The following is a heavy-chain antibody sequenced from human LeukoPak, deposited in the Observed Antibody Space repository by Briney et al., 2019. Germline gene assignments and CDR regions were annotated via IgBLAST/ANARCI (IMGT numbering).Heavy chain of an antibody. V-gene: IGHV1-18*01. D-gene: IGHD6-19*01. CDR1: GYTFTSYG. CDR2: ISGYNGNT. Sequence: ASVTVSCKASGYTFTSYGISWVRQAPGQGLEWMGCISGYNGNTNYAQQKLQGRVTMTTDTSTSTAYMELRSLRSDDTAVYYCARDLKRGYSSGRYSWGTGSSNDYWGQGTLVTVSS. CDR3: ARDLKRGYSSGRYSWGTGSSNDY. J-gene: IGHJ4*02.